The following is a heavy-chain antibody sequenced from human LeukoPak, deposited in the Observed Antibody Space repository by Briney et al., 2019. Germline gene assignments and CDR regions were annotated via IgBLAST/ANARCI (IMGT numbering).Heavy chain of an antibody. D-gene: IGHD6-25*01. CDR1: GFTFSNYA. CDR2: ISGSGGIT. CDR3: AKHSSAPGWGFDY. J-gene: IGHJ4*02. Sequence: GRSLRLSCAASGFTFSNYAIHWVRQAPGKGLEWVSGISGSGGITYYADSVKGRFTISRDNSKNTLYLQMNSLRAEDTAVYYCAKHSSAPGWGFDYWGQGTLVTVSS. V-gene: IGHV3-23*01.